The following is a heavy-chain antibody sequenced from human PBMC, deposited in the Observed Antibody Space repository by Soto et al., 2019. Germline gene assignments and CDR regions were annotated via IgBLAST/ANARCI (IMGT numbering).Heavy chain of an antibody. J-gene: IGHJ6*03. CDR3: ARVKVDTAMVTDPYYYYMDV. D-gene: IGHD5-18*01. V-gene: IGHV1-69*02. CDR2: IIPILGIA. Sequence: SVKVSCKASGGTFSSYTMSWVRQAPGQGLEWMGRIIPILGIANYAQKFQGRVTITADKSTSTAYMEPSSLRSEDTAVYYCARVKVDTAMVTDPYYYYMDVWGKGTTVTVSS. CDR1: GGTFSSYT.